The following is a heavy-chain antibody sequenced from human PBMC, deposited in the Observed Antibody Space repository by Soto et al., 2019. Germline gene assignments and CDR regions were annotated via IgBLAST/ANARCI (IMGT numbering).Heavy chain of an antibody. J-gene: IGHJ6*02. CDR2: IKQDGSEK. V-gene: IGHV3-7*03. D-gene: IGHD5-12*01. CDR1: GFTFSSYW. CDR3: ATKAPPLYEMDV. Sequence: PGGSLRLSCAASGFTFSSYWMSWVRQAPGKGLEWVANIKQDGSEKYYVDSVKGRFTISRDNAKNSLYLQMNSLRAEDTAVDIMATKAPPLYEMDVWGQGTTVTVYS.